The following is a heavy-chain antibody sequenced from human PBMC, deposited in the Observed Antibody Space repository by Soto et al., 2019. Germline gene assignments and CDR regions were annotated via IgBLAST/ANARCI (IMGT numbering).Heavy chain of an antibody. D-gene: IGHD6-19*01. CDR3: ARGRRDSVWYYDY. Sequence: QVQLVASGGGLVKPGGSLRLSCAASGFTFSDYYMSWIRQAPGNGLKWVSYISSSGTTIYYADSVKGRFTISRDNAKSSLYLQMNSLRAEDTAVYYCARGRRDSVWYYDYWGQGTLVTVSS. V-gene: IGHV3-11*01. CDR1: GFTFSDYY. J-gene: IGHJ4*02. CDR2: ISSSGTTI.